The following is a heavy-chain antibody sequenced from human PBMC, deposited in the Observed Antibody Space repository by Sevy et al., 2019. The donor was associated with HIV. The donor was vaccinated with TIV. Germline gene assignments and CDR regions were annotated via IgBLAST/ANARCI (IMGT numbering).Heavy chain of an antibody. D-gene: IGHD3-3*01. CDR1: GYTFSDYY. J-gene: IGHJ6*02. Sequence: TSVKVSCKAYGYTFSDYYMHWVRQAPGQGLEWMGWINPNRGGTNYAHKFQGRVTMTRDTSISTAYMELSSLRSDDTAIYYCARGMSAYLLANGMDVWGQGTTVTVSS. CDR3: ARGMSAYLLANGMDV. CDR2: INPNRGGT. V-gene: IGHV1-2*07.